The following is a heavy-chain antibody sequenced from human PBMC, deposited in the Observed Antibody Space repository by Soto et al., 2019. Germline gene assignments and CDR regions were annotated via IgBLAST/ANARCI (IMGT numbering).Heavy chain of an antibody. CDR1: GFTFSSYW. D-gene: IGHD3-22*01. CDR2: INSDGSST. Sequence: EVQLVESGGGLVQPGGSLRLSCAASGFTFSSYWMHWVRQAPGKGLVWVSRINSDGSSTSYADSVKGRFTISRDKAKNKMYLQMNSLRAQDTAVYYCARDRVTMIVVNGMDVWGQGTKVTVSS. CDR3: ARDRVTMIVVNGMDV. V-gene: IGHV3-74*01. J-gene: IGHJ6*02.